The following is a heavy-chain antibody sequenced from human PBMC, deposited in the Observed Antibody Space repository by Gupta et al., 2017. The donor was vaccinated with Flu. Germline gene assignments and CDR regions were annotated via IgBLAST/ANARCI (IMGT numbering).Heavy chain of an antibody. V-gene: IGHV4-39*01. CDR2: VYYHGSA. Sequence: GWVRQPPGKGLEWIGSVYYHGSAYYNPSLRSRVSISVDTSKNQFSLKLTSVTAADMAVDYCTLLSSSLPLNYWGQGTLVTVPS. CDR3: TLLSSSLPLNY. J-gene: IGHJ4*02. D-gene: IGHD2-2*01.